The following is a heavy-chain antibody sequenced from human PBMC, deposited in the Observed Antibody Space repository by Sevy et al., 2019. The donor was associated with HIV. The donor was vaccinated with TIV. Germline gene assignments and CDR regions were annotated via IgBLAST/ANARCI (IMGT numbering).Heavy chain of an antibody. CDR2: IKSKIDGGTI. CDR1: GFTFSDYY. D-gene: IGHD2-8*02. J-gene: IGHJ6*02. CDR3: STDPIIVLLVTDGMDV. V-gene: IGHV3-15*01. Sequence: GGSLRLSCSASGFTFSDYYMSWIRQAPGKGLEWVGRIKSKIDGGTIDYAAPVKGRFTISRDDSKNTLYLQMNSLKTEDTAVYYCSTDPIIVLLVTDGMDVWGQGTTVTVSS.